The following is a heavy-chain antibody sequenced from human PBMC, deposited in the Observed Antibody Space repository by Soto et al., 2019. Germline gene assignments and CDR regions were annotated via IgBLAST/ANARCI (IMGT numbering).Heavy chain of an antibody. Sequence: QLHLQESGSGLVMTSQTLSLTCTVSGGSISTPGYSWSWIRQPPGKAPEWIGYVYHNGNAYPQPSHKSLVTTSVDGAKNQYSLKMTSVTAADTGLYYCAARPYYYYGLDVWGQGTTVTVSS. CDR1: GGSISTPGYS. J-gene: IGHJ6*02. V-gene: IGHV4-30-2*01. CDR3: AARPYYYYGLDV. CDR2: VYHNGNA. D-gene: IGHD3-10*01.